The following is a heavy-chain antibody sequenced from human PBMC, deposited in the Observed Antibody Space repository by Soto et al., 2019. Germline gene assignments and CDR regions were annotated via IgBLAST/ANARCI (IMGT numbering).Heavy chain of an antibody. V-gene: IGHV3-30*04. CDR1: GFTFSDYA. CDR2: VAYDGRSK. Sequence: QVQLVESGGGVVQPGRSLRLSCAASGFTFSDYAMHWVRQAPGKGLEWVAVVAYDGRSKYYADSVKGRFTISRDNSRTTVYLKMNSLRDEDTAMYYCARDRGHVEWLPRQIDYWGQGTTVTVSS. D-gene: IGHD3-3*01. J-gene: IGHJ4*02. CDR3: ARDRGHVEWLPRQIDY.